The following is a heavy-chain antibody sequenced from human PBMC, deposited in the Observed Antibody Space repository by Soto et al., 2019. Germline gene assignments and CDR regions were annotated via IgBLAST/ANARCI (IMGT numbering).Heavy chain of an antibody. V-gene: IGHV4-34*01. Sequence: SETLSLTCAVYGGSFSGYYWSWIRQPPGKGLEWIGEINHSGRTNYNPSLKSRVTISVDTSKNQFSLKLSTVTAADTAVYYCARVSYNWNSGYGMDVWGQGTTVTVSS. J-gene: IGHJ6*02. CDR1: GGSFSGYY. D-gene: IGHD1-20*01. CDR3: ARVSYNWNSGYGMDV. CDR2: INHSGRT.